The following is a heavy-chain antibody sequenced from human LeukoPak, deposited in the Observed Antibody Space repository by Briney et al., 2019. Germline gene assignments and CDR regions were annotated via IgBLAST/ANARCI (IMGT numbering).Heavy chain of an antibody. CDR3: VRYYDPPVGDAFDI. Sequence: QPGGSLRLSCVASGFTFGGDWMSWVRQAPGKGLEWVANIKPDGTEKYYVDSVKGRFTIPRDNAKNSLYLQLNSLRAEDTAVYYCVRYYDPPVGDAFDIWGPGTMVTVSS. D-gene: IGHD3-22*01. V-gene: IGHV3-7*01. CDR2: IKPDGTEK. CDR1: GFTFGGDW. J-gene: IGHJ3*02.